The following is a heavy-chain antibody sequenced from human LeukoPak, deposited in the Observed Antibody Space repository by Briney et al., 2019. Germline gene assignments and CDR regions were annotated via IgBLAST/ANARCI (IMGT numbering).Heavy chain of an antibody. V-gene: IGHV3-30*02. D-gene: IGHD6-6*01. Sequence: GGSLRLSCTASGFTFSNYGMHWVRQAPGKGLEWVAFVRYDESTKFYADSVKGRFTISRDNSKTTLYLQMNSLRAEDTAVYYCAKTPVGGGIAARLFDYWGQGTLVTVSS. CDR2: VRYDESTK. J-gene: IGHJ4*02. CDR3: AKTPVGGGIAARLFDY. CDR1: GFTFSNYG.